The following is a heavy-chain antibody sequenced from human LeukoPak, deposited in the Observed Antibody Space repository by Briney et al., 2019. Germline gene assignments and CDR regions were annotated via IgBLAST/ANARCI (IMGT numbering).Heavy chain of an antibody. D-gene: IGHD6-13*01. Sequence: ASVKVSCKASGYTFTSYYMHWVRQAPGQGLEWMGWISAYNGNTKYVQKLQGRVTMTTDTSTSTAYMELRSLTSDDTAVYYCARDRGSSWYYFDYWGQGTLVTVSS. CDR1: GYTFTSYY. CDR3: ARDRGSSWYYFDY. J-gene: IGHJ4*02. CDR2: ISAYNGNT. V-gene: IGHV1-18*04.